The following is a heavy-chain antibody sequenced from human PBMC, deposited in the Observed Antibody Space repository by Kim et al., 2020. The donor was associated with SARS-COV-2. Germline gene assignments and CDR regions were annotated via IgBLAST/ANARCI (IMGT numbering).Heavy chain of an antibody. J-gene: IGHJ3*02. V-gene: IGHV4-31*03. CDR3: ATTYSSSDAFDI. CDR2: IYYSGST. Sequence: SETLSLTCTVSGGSISSGGYYWSWIRQHPGKGLEWIGYIYYSGSTYYNPSLKSRVTISVDTSKNQFSLKLSSVTAADTAVYYCATTYSSSDAFDIWGQGTMVTVSS. CDR1: GGSISSGGYY. D-gene: IGHD6-13*01.